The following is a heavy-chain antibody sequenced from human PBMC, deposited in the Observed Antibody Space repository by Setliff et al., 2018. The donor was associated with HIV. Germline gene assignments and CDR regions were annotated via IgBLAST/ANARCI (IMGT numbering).Heavy chain of an antibody. CDR2: IKQDGSEK. D-gene: IGHD3-3*02. V-gene: IGHV3-7*03. CDR3: ARGPSSTHRSPGYFQH. J-gene: IGHJ1*01. Sequence: GGSLKLSCVASGFTFSSNWLSWVRQAPGKGLEWVANIKQDGSEKYYVDSVKGRFTISRDNAKNSLYLQVNNLRAEDTAVYYCARGPSSTHRSPGYFQHWGQGTPVTVSS. CDR1: GFTFSSNW.